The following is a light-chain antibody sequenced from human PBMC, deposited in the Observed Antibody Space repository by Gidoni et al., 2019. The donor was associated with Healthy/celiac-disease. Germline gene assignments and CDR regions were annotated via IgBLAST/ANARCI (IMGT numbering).Light chain of an antibody. Sequence: EIVMPQPPATLSVSPGERSTLSCRASQSASSNVAWYQQKPGQAPRLLIYGASTRATGSQARFRCSGSGAVFTLTISSLQSEDVAVYYCQQYNNWPDTFGQGTKLEIK. J-gene: IGKJ2*01. CDR2: GAS. V-gene: IGKV3-15*01. CDR1: QSASSN. CDR3: QQYNNWPDT.